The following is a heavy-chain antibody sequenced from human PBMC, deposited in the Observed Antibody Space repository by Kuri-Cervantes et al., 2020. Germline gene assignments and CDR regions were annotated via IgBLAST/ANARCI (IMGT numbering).Heavy chain of an antibody. V-gene: IGHV1-8*02. CDR3: ATHYELVDIVATTGFDY. CDR2: MNPNSGNT. D-gene: IGHD5-12*01. J-gene: IGHJ4*02. Sequence: ASVKVSCKASGYTFTSYGISWVRQAPGQGLEWMGWMNPNSGNTGYAQKFQGRVTMTRNTSISTAYMELSSLRSEDTAVYYCATHYELVDIVATTGFDYWGQGTLVTVSS. CDR1: GYTFTSYG.